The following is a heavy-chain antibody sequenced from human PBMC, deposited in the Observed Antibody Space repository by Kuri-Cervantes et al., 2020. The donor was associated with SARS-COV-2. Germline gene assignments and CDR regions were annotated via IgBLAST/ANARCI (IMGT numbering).Heavy chain of an antibody. CDR2: INPRSGGT. V-gene: IGHV1-2*02. D-gene: IGHD4-17*01. CDR1: GYTFTNYF. J-gene: IGHJ4*02. Sequence: ASVKVACKASGYTFTNYFLNWVRLAPGQGLEWMGWINPRSGGTNYAQKFQGRVSMTRDTSISTVYMELSSLRSDDTAMYYCARVGINYGDYMGHHDYWGQGTLVTVSS. CDR3: ARVGINYGDYMGHHDY.